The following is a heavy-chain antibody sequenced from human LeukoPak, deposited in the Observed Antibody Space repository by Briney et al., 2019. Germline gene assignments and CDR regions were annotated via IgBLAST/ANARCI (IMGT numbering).Heavy chain of an antibody. Sequence: SVKVSCKASGGTFSSYAISWVRQAPGQGLEWMGGIIPMFGTANYAQKFQGRVTITTDESTSTAYMELSSLRSEDTAMYYCARGPELERFDYWGQGTLVTVSS. D-gene: IGHD1-1*01. J-gene: IGHJ4*02. CDR1: GGTFSSYA. V-gene: IGHV1-69*05. CDR3: ARGPELERFDY. CDR2: IIPMFGTA.